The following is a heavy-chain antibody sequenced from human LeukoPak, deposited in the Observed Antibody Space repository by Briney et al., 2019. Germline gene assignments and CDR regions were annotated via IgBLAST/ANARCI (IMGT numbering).Heavy chain of an antibody. D-gene: IGHD5-18*01. Sequence: GGSLRLSCVASGFTFSNYGMSWVRQAPGKGLVWASIMRVGGKTYYAESVKGRFTISRDNSKNTVYLQMSNVRAEDTALYYCAKGRDNYAYGDFDYWGQGTLVTVSS. V-gene: IGHV3-23*01. CDR3: AKGRDNYAYGDFDY. CDR1: GFTFSNYG. CDR2: MRVGGKT. J-gene: IGHJ4*02.